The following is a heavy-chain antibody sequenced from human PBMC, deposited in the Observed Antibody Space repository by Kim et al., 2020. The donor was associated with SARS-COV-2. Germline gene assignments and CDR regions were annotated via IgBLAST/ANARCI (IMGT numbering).Heavy chain of an antibody. J-gene: IGHJ4*02. D-gene: IGHD3-9*01. CDR3: ARAYPYLGILTGYYAH. V-gene: IGHV4-34*01. CDR1: GGSFSGYY. CDR2: INHSGST. Sequence: SETLSLTCAVYGGSFSGYYWSWIRQPPGKGLEWIGEINHSGSTNYNPSLKSRVTISVDTSKNQFSLKLSSVTAADTAVYYCARAYPYLGILTGYYAHWGQGTLVTVSS.